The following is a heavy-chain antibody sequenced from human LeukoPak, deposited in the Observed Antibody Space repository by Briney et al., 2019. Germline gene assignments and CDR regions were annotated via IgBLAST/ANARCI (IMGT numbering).Heavy chain of an antibody. CDR3: ASRGLKPYSSSSSERRERRNYYYYYYMDV. Sequence: PGGSLRLSCAASGFTFSSYGMHWVRQAPGKGLEWVAFIRYDGSNEYYADSVKGRFTISRDNSKNTLYLQMNSLRAEDTAVYYCASRGLKPYSSSSSERRERRNYYYYYYMDVWGKGTTVTVSS. D-gene: IGHD6-6*01. V-gene: IGHV3-30*02. J-gene: IGHJ6*03. CDR2: IRYDGSNE. CDR1: GFTFSSYG.